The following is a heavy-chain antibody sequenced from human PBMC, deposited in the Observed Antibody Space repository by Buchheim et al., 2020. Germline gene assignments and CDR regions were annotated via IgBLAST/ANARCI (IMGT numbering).Heavy chain of an antibody. D-gene: IGHD1-26*01. CDR3: AKDPRASSGSYFYYYFDH. V-gene: IGHV3-23*01. J-gene: IGHJ4*02. CDR2: ISGSGGST. Sequence: EVQLLESGGGLVQPGGSLRLSCAASGFTFSSYAMSWVLQAPGKGLEWVSAISGSGGSTYYADSVKGRFTISRDNSKNTLYFQMNSLRAEDTAVFYCAKDPRASSGSYFYYYFDHWGQGTL. CDR1: GFTFSSYA.